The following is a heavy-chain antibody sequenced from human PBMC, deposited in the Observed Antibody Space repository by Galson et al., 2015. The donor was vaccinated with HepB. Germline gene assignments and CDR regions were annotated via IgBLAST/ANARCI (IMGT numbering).Heavy chain of an antibody. J-gene: IGHJ3*02. V-gene: IGHV3-7*03. Sequence: SLRLSCAASGFTFSSYWMSWVRQAPGKGLEWVANIKQDGSEKYYVDSVKGRFTISRDNAKNSLYLQMNSLRAEDTAVYYCARDIKKADYDILTGDAFDIWGQGTMVTVSS. CDR1: GFTFSSYW. CDR2: IKQDGSEK. D-gene: IGHD3-9*01. CDR3: ARDIKKADYDILTGDAFDI.